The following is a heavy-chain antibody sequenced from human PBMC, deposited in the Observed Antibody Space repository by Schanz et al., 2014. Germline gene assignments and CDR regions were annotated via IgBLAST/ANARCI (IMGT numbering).Heavy chain of an antibody. V-gene: IGHV1-8*01. J-gene: IGHJ6*03. CDR2: MNPNSGNT. Sequence: QVHLVQSGAEVKKPGASVKVSCKASGYNITSNDVTWVRQATGQGLEWMGWMNPNSGNTGYAQKFQGRVTMTKNTYISATYMELSSLRSAYTAVYYCARLGTGMAGSASVIDSYYYDMGGWGEGTTVTVSS. CDR1: GYNITSND. CDR3: ARLGTGMAGSASVIDSYYYDMGG. D-gene: IGHD6-13*01.